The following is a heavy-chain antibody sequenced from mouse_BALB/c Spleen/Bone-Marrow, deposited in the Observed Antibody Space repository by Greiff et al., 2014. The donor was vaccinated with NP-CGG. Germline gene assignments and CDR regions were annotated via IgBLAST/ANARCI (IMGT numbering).Heavy chain of an antibody. CDR1: GFSLTSYG. CDR2: IWAGGST. CDR3: ARDRTGSGFDY. J-gene: IGHJ2*01. Sequence: QVQLQQPGPGLVAPSQSLSITCTVSGFSLTSYGVHWVRQPPGKGLEWLGVIWAGGSTNYNSALMSRLSISKDNSKSQVFLKMNSLQTDDTAMYYCARDRTGSGFDYRGQGTTLTVSS. D-gene: IGHD4-1*01. V-gene: IGHV2-9*02.